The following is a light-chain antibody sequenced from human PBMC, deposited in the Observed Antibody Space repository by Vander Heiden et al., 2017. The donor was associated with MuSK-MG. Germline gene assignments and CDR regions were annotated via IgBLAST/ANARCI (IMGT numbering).Light chain of an antibody. CDR3: CSQVV. V-gene: IGLV2-23*02. Sequence: QSALTQPASVSGSPGQSITISCTGTSSDVGSYNLVSWYQQHPVKAPKLMIYEVSKRPSGVSNRFSGSKSGNTASLTISGLQAEDEADYYCCSQVVFGGGTKLTVL. J-gene: IGLJ2*01. CDR2: EVS. CDR1: SSDVGSYNL.